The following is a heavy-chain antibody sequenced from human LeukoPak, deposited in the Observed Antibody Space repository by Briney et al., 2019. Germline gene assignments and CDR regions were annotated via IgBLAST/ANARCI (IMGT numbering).Heavy chain of an antibody. CDR3: ARHSIVGQWLVPFDY. CDR1: GGSISSSSYY. CDR2: IYYSGST. V-gene: IGHV4-39*01. D-gene: IGHD6-19*01. J-gene: IGHJ4*02. Sequence: PSETLSLTCTVSGGSISSSSYYWGWIRQPPGKGLEWIGSIYYSGSTYYNPSLKSRVTISVDTSKNQFSLKLSSVTAADTAVYYCARHSIVGQWLVPFDYWGQGTLVTVSS.